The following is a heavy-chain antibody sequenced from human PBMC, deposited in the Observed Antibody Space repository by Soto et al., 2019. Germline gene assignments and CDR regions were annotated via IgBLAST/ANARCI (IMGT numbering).Heavy chain of an antibody. CDR3: ARKPADIVVVPAAFADYYYGMDV. J-gene: IGHJ6*02. Sequence: SVKVSCKASGGTFTSYAISWVRQAPGQGLECMGWIIPIFGTANYAQKFQGRVTITADESTSTAYMELSSLRSEDTAVYYCARKPADIVVVPAAFADYYYGMDVWGQGTTVTVSS. CDR2: IIPIFGTA. V-gene: IGHV1-69*13. CDR1: GGTFTSYA. D-gene: IGHD2-2*01.